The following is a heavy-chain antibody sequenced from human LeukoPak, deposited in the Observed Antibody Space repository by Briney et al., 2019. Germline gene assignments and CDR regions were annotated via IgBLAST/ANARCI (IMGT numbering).Heavy chain of an antibody. CDR1: GFTFSSYG. CDR3: ANSWSGYFLFDI. V-gene: IGHV3-30*02. J-gene: IGHJ3*02. D-gene: IGHD3-3*01. CDR2: IRYDGSNK. Sequence: PGGSLRLSCAASGFTFSSYGMHWVRQAPGRGLEWVAFIRYDGSNKYYADSVKGRFTISRDNSKNTLYLQMNSLRAEDTAVYYCANSWSGYFLFDIWGQGTMVTVSS.